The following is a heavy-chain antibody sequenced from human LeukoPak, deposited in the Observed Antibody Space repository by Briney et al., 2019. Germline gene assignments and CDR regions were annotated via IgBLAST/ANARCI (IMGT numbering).Heavy chain of an antibody. D-gene: IGHD4-11*01. Sequence: SETLSLTCAVYGGSFSGYYWSWIRQPPGKGLEWIGEINHSGSTNYNPSLKSRVTISVDTSKNQFSLKLSSVTAADTAVYYCARVPISNQRYDYWGQGTLVTVSS. CDR1: GGSFSGYY. CDR2: INHSGST. V-gene: IGHV4-34*01. CDR3: ARVPISNQRYDY. J-gene: IGHJ4*02.